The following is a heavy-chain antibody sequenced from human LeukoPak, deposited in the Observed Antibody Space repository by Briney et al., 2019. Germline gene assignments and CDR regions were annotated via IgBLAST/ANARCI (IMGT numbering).Heavy chain of an antibody. V-gene: IGHV3-20*04. CDR3: ARRDIVVVPAATYYYYYYMDV. CDR2: INWNGGST. D-gene: IGHD2-2*01. CDR1: GFTFDDYG. J-gene: IGHJ6*03. Sequence: GGSLRLSCAASGFTFDDYGMSWVRQAPGKGLEWVSGINWNGGSTGYADSVKGRFTISRDNAKNSLYLQMNSLRAEDTALYYCARRDIVVVPAATYYYYYYMDVWGKGTTVTISS.